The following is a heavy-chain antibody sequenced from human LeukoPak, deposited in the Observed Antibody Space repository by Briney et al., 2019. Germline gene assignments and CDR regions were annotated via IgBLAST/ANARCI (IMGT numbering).Heavy chain of an antibody. V-gene: IGHV3-11*06. Sequence: GGPLRLSCAASGVTFSDSYMSWIRQAPGKGLEWVSYISSGDIYTNYADSVKGRFTISRDNAKNSLYLQMDSLRAEGTAVYYCARDVGGTVGATTSWGQGALVTVSS. CDR1: GVTFSDSY. CDR2: ISSGDIYT. J-gene: IGHJ5*02. D-gene: IGHD1-26*01. CDR3: ARDVGGTVGATTS.